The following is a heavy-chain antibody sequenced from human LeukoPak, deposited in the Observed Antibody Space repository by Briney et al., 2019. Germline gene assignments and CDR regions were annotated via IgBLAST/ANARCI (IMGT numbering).Heavy chain of an antibody. CDR2: ISSSSSYI. CDR1: GFTFSSYS. V-gene: IGHV3-21*01. D-gene: IGHD3-3*01. CDR3: ARDHYDFWSGYSRADYYYYYGMDV. J-gene: IGHJ6*02. Sequence: GGSLRLSCAASGFTFSSYSMNWVRQAPGKGLEWVSSISSSSSYIYYADSVKGRFTISRGNAKNSLYLQMNSLRAEDTAVYYCARDHYDFWSGYSRADYYYYYGMDVWGQGTTVTVSS.